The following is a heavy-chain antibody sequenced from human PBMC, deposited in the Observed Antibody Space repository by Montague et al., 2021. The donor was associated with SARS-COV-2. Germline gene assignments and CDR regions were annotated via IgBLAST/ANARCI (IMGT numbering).Heavy chain of an antibody. D-gene: IGHD3-22*01. J-gene: IGHJ3*02. V-gene: IGHV4-39*01. CDR2: IYYSGST. CDR1: GGSISSSNYY. CDR3: ASPTYYYDSSGSDAFDI. Sequence: SETLSLTCTVSGGSISSSNYYWGWIRQPPGKGLEWIGSIYYSGSTYYNPSLKSRVTISVDTPKNQFSLKLSSVTAADTAVYYCASPTYYYDSSGSDAFDIWGQGTMVTVSS.